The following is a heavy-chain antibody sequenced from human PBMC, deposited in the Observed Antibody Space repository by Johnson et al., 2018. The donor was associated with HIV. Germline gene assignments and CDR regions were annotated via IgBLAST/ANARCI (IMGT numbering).Heavy chain of an antibody. CDR1: GFKLYEYD. V-gene: IGHV3-11*04. CDR2: ISSSGSTI. Sequence: QMQLVESGGDVVRPGGSLRISCVASGFKLYEYDVSWVRQVPGKGLEWVSYISSSGSTIYYADSVKGQFTISRDNAKNSLYLQMNSLRAEDTAVYYCARSSGYYGTDAFDIWGQGTMVTVSS. CDR3: ARSSGYYGTDAFDI. J-gene: IGHJ3*02. D-gene: IGHD3-22*01.